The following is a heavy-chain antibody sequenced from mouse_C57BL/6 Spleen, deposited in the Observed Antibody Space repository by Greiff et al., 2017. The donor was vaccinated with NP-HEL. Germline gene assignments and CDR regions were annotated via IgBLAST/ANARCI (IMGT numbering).Heavy chain of an antibody. Sequence: EVQLQQSGPELVKPGASVKMSCKASGYTFTDYNMHWVKQSHGKSLEWIGYINPNNGGTSYNQKFKGKATLTVNKSSSTAYMELPSLTSEDSAVYYWAYYYGSSHYWYFYVWGTGTTVTVSS. D-gene: IGHD1-1*01. J-gene: IGHJ1*03. CDR3: AYYYGSSHYWYFYV. CDR1: GYTFTDYN. CDR2: INPNNGGT. V-gene: IGHV1-22*01.